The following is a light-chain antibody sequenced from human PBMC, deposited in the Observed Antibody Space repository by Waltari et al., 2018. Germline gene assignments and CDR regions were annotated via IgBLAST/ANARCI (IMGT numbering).Light chain of an antibody. J-gene: IGLJ3*02. Sequence: QSALTQPASVSGSPGQSITMSCTGTSSAAGGYHYVSWYHQPPGKAPKLMIYDVTKRPSGVSNRFSGSKSGSTASLTISGLQAEDEADYYCSSYTSSNTWVFGGGTKLTVL. V-gene: IGLV2-14*01. CDR2: DVT. CDR1: SSAAGGYHY. CDR3: SSYTSSNTWV.